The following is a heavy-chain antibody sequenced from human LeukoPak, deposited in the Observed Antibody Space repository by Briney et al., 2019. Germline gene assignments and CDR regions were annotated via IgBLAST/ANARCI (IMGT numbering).Heavy chain of an antibody. Sequence: GGSLRLSCAASEFTFSTYAMLWVRQAPGKGLEWVAVISYDEENKSYADSVKGRFTISRDNSKNTLYLQMSSLRPDDTAVYFCARCSATGRTPDYWGQGTLVAVSS. J-gene: IGHJ4*02. CDR2: ISYDEENK. CDR1: EFTFSTYA. V-gene: IGHV3-30*04. CDR3: ARCSATGRTPDY. D-gene: IGHD1-1*01.